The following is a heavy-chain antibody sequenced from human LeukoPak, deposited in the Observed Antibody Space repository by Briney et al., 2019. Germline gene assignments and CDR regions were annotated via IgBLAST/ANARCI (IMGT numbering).Heavy chain of an antibody. J-gene: IGHJ4*02. CDR1: GGSISSYY. V-gene: IGHV4-59*01. D-gene: IGHD2-15*01. CDR2: IYYSGST. CDR3: AREAIGYCSGGSCDRSFDY. Sequence: SETPSLTCTVSGGSISSYYWSWIRQPPGKGLEWIGYIYYSGSTNYNPSLKSRVTISVDTSKNQFSLKLSSVTAADTAVYYCAREAIGYCSGGSCDRSFDYWGQGTLVTVSS.